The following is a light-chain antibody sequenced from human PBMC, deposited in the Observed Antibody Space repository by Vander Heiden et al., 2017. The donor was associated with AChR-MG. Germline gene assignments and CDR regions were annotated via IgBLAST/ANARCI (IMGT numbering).Light chain of an antibody. V-gene: IGLV2-14*03. CDR1: SKDIGGDNY. J-gene: IGLJ1*01. CDR2: DVS. CDR3: SSYTSSSTLEV. Sequence: QSALTQPASVSGSPGQSITISCTGTSKDIGGDNYVSWYQHHPGKAPKLMIFDVSKRPSGVSNRFSGSKSGNTASLTISGLQAEDEADFYCSSYTSSSTLEVFGTGTQVTVL.